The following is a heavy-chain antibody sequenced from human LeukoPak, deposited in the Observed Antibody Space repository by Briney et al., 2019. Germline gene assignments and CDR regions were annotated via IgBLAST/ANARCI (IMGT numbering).Heavy chain of an antibody. CDR1: GFTFSSYA. D-gene: IGHD2-15*01. CDR3: ARDRGCSGGSCYSSYYYYGMDV. CDR2: ISGSGGST. J-gene: IGHJ6*02. V-gene: IGHV3-23*01. Sequence: PGGSLRLSCAASGFTFSSYAMSWVRQAPGKGLEWVSGISGSGGSTYYADSVKGRLTISRDNSKNTLYLQMNSLRAEDTAVYYCARDRGCSGGSCYSSYYYYGMDVWGQGTTVTVSS.